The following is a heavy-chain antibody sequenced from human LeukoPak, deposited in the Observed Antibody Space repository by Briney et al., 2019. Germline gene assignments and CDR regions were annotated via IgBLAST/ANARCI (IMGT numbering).Heavy chain of an antibody. CDR1: GFSFSDYY. CDR2: ISSSGSSI. V-gene: IGHV3-11*04. Sequence: GGSLRLSCAASGFSFSDYYMTWIRQAPGKGLEWISYISSSGSSIYYADSVKGRFSISRDNAKNSLYLQMNSLRAEDTAVYYCARARDGYNSGAFDIWDQGTMVTVSS. J-gene: IGHJ3*02. CDR3: ARARDGYNSGAFDI. D-gene: IGHD5-24*01.